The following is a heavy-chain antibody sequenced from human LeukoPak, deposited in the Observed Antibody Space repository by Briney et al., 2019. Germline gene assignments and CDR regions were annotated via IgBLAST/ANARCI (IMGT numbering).Heavy chain of an antibody. CDR1: GYTFTSYY. Sequence: ASVKVSCKASGYTFTSYYMHWVRQAPGQGLKWMGIINRSGGSTSYAQKFQGRVTMTRDTSPSTVYMELSSLRYEDTAVYYCAREYGAGSRTAEISCAPWGQGTLFTASS. V-gene: IGHV1-46*01. D-gene: IGHD3-10*01. J-gene: IGHJ5*02. CDR2: INRSGGST. CDR3: AREYGAGSRTAEISCAP.